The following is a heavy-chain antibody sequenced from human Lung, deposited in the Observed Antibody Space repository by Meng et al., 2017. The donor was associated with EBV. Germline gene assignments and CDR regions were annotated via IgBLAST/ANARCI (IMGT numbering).Heavy chain of an antibody. CDR3: AREAYGWGTCALDY. J-gene: IGHJ4*02. CDR1: GYTFTSYA. Sequence: QVQLVVCGGGVKKPGASVKVSCEASGYTFTSYAIHWVRQAPGQRLEWMGWINVANSNTKYSQKFQGRVTITRDTSARTAYMELSSLRSEDTAVYYCAREAYGWGTCALDYWGQGTLVTVSS. CDR2: INVANSNT. V-gene: IGHV1-3*01. D-gene: IGHD3-10*01.